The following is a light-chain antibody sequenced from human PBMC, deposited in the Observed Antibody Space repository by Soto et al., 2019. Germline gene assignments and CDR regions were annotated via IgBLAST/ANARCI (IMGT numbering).Light chain of an antibody. V-gene: IGKV1-5*03. CDR1: QPISSW. J-gene: IGKJ1*01. CDR3: EHYSSSSEG. Sequence: LASQPISSWLSWYQQKPGKAPKLLIYKVSTLKSGVPSRFSGSGSGTEYTLSLRSLHSGDFATYYCEHYSSSSEGFGEGTKVDIK. CDR2: KVS.